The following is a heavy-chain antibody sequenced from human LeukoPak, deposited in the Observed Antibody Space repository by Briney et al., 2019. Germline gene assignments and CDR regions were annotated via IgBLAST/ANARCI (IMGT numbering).Heavy chain of an antibody. D-gene: IGHD3-10*01. CDR3: AKSHLLFGAKNRFDP. CDR1: GFTFSSYE. V-gene: IGHV3-30*18. J-gene: IGHJ5*02. Sequence: GGSLRLSCAASGFTFSSYEMNWVRQAPGKGLEGVAVISYDGSNKYYADSVKGRFTISRDNSKNTLYLQMNSLRAEGTAVYYCAKSHLLFGAKNRFDPWGQGTLVTVSS. CDR2: ISYDGSNK.